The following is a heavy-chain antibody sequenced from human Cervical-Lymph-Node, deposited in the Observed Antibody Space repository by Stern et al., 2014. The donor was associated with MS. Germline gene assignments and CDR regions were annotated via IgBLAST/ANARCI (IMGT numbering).Heavy chain of an antibody. D-gene: IGHD1-26*01. V-gene: IGHV1-2*02. CDR1: ENTFTGYY. Sequence: VQLVESGAEVKQPGASMKGTCKASENTFTGYYIHWVRQAPGQGLEWMVWINPNSGATNYAQRFQDRVSLTSDTSNTLAYMELDRLTSDDTAVYYCARISLGSGIDYWGQGSLVTVSS. CDR3: ARISLGSGIDY. CDR2: INPNSGAT. J-gene: IGHJ4*02.